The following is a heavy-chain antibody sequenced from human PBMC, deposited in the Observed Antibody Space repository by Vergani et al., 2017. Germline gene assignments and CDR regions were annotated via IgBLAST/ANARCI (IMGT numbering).Heavy chain of an antibody. CDR3: AREDGGKYYYYYYMDV. CDR1: GFTFSSYA. J-gene: IGHJ6*03. V-gene: IGHV3-7*01. D-gene: IGHD4-23*01. Sequence: EVQLLESGGGLVQPGGSLRLSCAASGFTFSSYAMSWVRQAPGKGLEWVANIKEDGTEKSYVNSVKGRFTISRDNAKSSLYLQMNSLSADDTAVYYCAREDGGKYYYYYYMDVWGKGTTVTVSS. CDR2: IKEDGTEK.